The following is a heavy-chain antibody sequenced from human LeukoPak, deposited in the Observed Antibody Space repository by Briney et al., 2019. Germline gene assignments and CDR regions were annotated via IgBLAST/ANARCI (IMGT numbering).Heavy chain of an antibody. CDR1: GGSISNYW. V-gene: IGHV4-59*01. Sequence: PSETLSLTCSVSGGSISNYWWNWIRQPPGKGLEWIGYIYYSGSTSYNPSLKSRLTISVDTSLNQFSLKLNSVTAADTAVYYCARYCSGGDCYSKALDYWGQGILVTASS. CDR2: IYYSGST. D-gene: IGHD2-15*01. J-gene: IGHJ4*02. CDR3: ARYCSGGDCYSKALDY.